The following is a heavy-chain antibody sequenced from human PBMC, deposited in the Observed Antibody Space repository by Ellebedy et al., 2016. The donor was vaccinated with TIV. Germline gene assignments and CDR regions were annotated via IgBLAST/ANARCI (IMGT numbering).Heavy chain of an antibody. V-gene: IGHV3-23*01. CDR2: ISSTGSRT. Sequence: PAGSLRLSCAASGFTFSSYAMSWVRQAPGKGLEWVSTISSTGSRTYYADSVEGRFIISRDNSKKTLYLQMNSLRAEDTAVYYCAKGRGGGSDTSAPRYYFDYWGLGTLVTVSS. J-gene: IGHJ4*02. D-gene: IGHD3-22*01. CDR1: GFTFSSYA. CDR3: AKGRGGGSDTSAPRYYFDY.